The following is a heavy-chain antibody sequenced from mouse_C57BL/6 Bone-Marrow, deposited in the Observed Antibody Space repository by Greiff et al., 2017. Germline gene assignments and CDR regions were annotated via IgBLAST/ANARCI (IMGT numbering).Heavy chain of an antibody. CDR1: GFTFSSYA. D-gene: IGHD1-1*01. J-gene: IGHJ1*03. CDR2: ISDGGSYT. CDR3: ARDRYYYGSSYSYWYFDV. Sequence: EVQLVESGGGLVKPGGSLKLSCAASGFTFSSYAMSWVRQTPEKRLEWVATISDGGSYTYYPDNVKGRFTISRDNAKNNLYLQMSHLKSEDTAMYYCARDRYYYGSSYSYWYFDVWGTGTTVTVSS. V-gene: IGHV5-4*01.